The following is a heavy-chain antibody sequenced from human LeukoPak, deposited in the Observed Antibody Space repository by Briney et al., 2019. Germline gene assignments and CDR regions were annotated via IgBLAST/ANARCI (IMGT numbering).Heavy chain of an antibody. CDR3: AGRGYIYGTFDY. Sequence: PGGSLRLSCAASGFTFRSYAMHWVRQAPGKGLEWVAVISYDGSNKFYADSVKGRFTISRDNSKNTLYLQMNTLRAEDTAVYYCAGRGYIYGTFDYWGQGTLVTVSS. V-gene: IGHV3-30*04. J-gene: IGHJ4*02. CDR2: ISYDGSNK. CDR1: GFTFRSYA. D-gene: IGHD5-18*01.